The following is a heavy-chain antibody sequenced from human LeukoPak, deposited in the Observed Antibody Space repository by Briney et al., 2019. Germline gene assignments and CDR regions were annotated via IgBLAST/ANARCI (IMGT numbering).Heavy chain of an antibody. Sequence: ASVKVSCKASGYTFTSYYMHWVRQAPGQGLEWMGIINPSGGSTSYAQKFQGRVTMTRGMSTSTVYMELSSLRSEDTAVYYCARDWGSGSYYNSPSMGYYYYYMDVWGKGTTVTVSS. J-gene: IGHJ6*03. CDR1: GYTFTSYY. D-gene: IGHD3-10*01. CDR2: INPSGGST. V-gene: IGHV1-46*01. CDR3: ARDWGSGSYYNSPSMGYYYYYMDV.